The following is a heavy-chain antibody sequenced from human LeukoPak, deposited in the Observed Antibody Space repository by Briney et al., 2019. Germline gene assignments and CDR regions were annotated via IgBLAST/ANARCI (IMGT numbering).Heavy chain of an antibody. CDR2: ISGSGGST. CDR3: AKDLRHYYYYMDV. D-gene: IGHD3-3*01. Sequence: PGGSLRLSCAASGFTFSRYAMSWVRQAPGKGLEWVSSISGSGGSTYYTGSVKGRFTISRDNSKNTLYLQMNSLRAGDTAVYYCAKDLRHYYYYMDVWGKGTTVTVSS. V-gene: IGHV3-23*01. CDR1: GFTFSRYA. J-gene: IGHJ6*03.